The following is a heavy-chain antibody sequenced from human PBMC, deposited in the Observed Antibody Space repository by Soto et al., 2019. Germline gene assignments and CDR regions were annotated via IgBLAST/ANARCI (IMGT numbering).Heavy chain of an antibody. Sequence: GSSIEGSRTASGFTFSGFAVQWVRQARGQRLGWVGWIGVCRGNRKYAQKFKESVTTTRHMSTNTAYMELSSLRSEDRAVEYCAALGVNFDPWGKRTRITVSS. CDR1: GFTFSGFA. D-gene: IGHD2-8*01. CDR2: IGVCRGNR. V-gene: IGHV1-58*01. CDR3: AALGVNFDP. J-gene: IGHJ5*02.